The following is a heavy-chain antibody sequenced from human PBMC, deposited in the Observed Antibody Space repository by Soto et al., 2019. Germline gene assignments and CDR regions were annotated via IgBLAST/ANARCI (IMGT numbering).Heavy chain of an antibody. Sequence: QVQLVQSGAEVKKPGASVKVSCKASGYTFTSYAMHWVRQAPGQRLEWMGWINAGNGNTKYSQKFQGRVTITRDTSASTAYMELSSLRSEDTVVYCCARVGKWEYGGNAENWYFDLWGRGTLVTVSS. CDR2: INAGNGNT. CDR1: GYTFTSYA. J-gene: IGHJ2*01. V-gene: IGHV1-3*01. D-gene: IGHD2-15*01. CDR3: ARVGKWEYGGNAENWYFDL.